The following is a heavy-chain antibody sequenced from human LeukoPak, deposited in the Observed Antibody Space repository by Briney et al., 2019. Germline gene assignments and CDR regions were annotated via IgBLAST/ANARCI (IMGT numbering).Heavy chain of an antibody. CDR3: ARVSGTTSFGNYWFDS. CDR2: INPNSGAT. D-gene: IGHD3-10*01. J-gene: IGHJ5*01. CDR1: GYTFTAYY. Sequence: ASVKVSSKASGYTFTAYYIHWVRQAPGQGLEWMGWINPNSGATNHAQNFQVRVAMTRDTSISTAYMELSSLRSDDTAVYYCARVSGTTSFGNYWFDSWGRGTLVTVSS. V-gene: IGHV1-2*02.